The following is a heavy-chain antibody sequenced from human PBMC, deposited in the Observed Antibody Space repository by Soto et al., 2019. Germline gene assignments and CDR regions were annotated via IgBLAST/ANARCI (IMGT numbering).Heavy chain of an antibody. J-gene: IGHJ5*01. CDR3: ARVRQGCSANNCYFDP. CDR1: GGSVRAPDW. V-gene: IGHV4-4*02. D-gene: IGHD1-1*01. CDR2: VHISGHS. Sequence: SETLSLTCTLSGGSVRAPDWWTWVRQSPDKGLEWIAEVHISGHSNYNPSLRSRVSVSIDSSKNQFYLNLNSVTAADTAIYYCARVRQGCSANNCYFDPWGQGTQVTVSS.